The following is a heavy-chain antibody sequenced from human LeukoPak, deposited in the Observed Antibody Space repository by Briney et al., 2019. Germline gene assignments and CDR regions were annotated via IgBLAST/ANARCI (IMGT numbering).Heavy chain of an antibody. D-gene: IGHD1-26*01. V-gene: IGHV4-4*07. Sequence: SETLSLTCSVSGGPISSYYWSWIRQPAGKGLEWIGRIHTSGNTNYNPSLKSRVTISVDKSKIQFSLKLSSVTAADTAVYYCARGLVGTTGEQNWFDPWGQGTLVTVSS. CDR2: IHTSGNT. CDR1: GGPISSYY. CDR3: ARGLVGTTGEQNWFDP. J-gene: IGHJ5*02.